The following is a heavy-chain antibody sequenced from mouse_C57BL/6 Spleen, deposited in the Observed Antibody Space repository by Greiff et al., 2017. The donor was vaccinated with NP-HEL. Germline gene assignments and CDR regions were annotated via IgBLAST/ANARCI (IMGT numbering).Heavy chain of an antibody. V-gene: IGHV1-72*01. Sequence: QVQLQQPGAELVKPGASVTLSCKASGYTFTSYWMHWVKQRPGRGLEWIGRIDPNSGGTTYNEKFKSKATLTVDKPSSTAYMQLSSLTSEDSAVYYCAGMITTTKYYFDYWGQGTTLTVSS. J-gene: IGHJ2*01. CDR3: AGMITTTKYYFDY. CDR2: IDPNSGGT. D-gene: IGHD2-4*01. CDR1: GYTFTSYW.